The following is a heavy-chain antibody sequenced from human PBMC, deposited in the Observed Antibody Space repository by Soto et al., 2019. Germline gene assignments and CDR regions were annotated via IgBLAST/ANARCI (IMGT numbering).Heavy chain of an antibody. J-gene: IGHJ6*02. CDR2: MNPNSGNT. Sequence: QVQLVQSGAEVKKPGASVKVSCKASGYTLTSYDINWVRQATGQGLEWMGWMNPNSGNTGYAQKFQVRVTMTRNTSISTAYMELSSLRSEETAVYYCARGGWVRGPYGMDVWGQGTTVTVSS. D-gene: IGHD3-10*01. CDR1: GYTLTSYD. V-gene: IGHV1-8*01. CDR3: ARGGWVRGPYGMDV.